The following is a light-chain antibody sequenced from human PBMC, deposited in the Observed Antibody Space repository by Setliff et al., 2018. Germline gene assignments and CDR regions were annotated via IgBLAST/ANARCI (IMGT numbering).Light chain of an antibody. CDR1: SSNIASNY. CDR2: DSN. V-gene: IGLV1-51*01. CDR3: VTWDSSLSVVL. Sequence: QSVLTQPPSVSAAPGQKVTISCSGSSSNIASNYVSRYQQVPGAAPKLLLYDSNKRPSGIPDRFSGSKSGTSATLDITGLQTGDEADYYCVTWDSSLSVVLFGGGTKVTVL. J-gene: IGLJ2*01.